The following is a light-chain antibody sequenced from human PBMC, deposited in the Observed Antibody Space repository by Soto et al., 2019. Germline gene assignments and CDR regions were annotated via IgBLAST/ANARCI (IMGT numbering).Light chain of an antibody. V-gene: IGKV1-8*01. Sequence: IPSAHFPSPLSSSWVDRGTITFRASQSISVWLAWYQQKPGKAPKLLIYAASTLQSGVPSRFSGSGSGTDFTLTISCLQSEDFATYYCQQYYSYPQTFGQGTKVDIK. CDR3: QQYYSYPQT. J-gene: IGKJ1*01. CDR1: QSISVW. CDR2: AAS.